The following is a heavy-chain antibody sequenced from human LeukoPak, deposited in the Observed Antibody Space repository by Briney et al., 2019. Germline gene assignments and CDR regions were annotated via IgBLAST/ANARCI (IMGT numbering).Heavy chain of an antibody. CDR1: GGSVSSGSYY. Sequence: SETLSLTCTVSGGSVSSGSYYWRWIRQPAGKGLEWIGYIYYSGSTNYNPSLKSRVTISVDTSKNQFSLKLSSVTAAATAVYYCAREIEKHGDYQRRNWLDPWGQGTLVTVSS. V-gene: IGHV4-61*01. CDR2: IYYSGST. J-gene: IGHJ5*02. D-gene: IGHD4-17*01. CDR3: AREIEKHGDYQRRNWLDP.